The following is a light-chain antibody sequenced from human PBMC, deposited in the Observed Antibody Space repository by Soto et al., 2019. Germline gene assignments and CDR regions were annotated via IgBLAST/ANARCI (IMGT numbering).Light chain of an antibody. CDR1: QTISSW. J-gene: IGKJ1*01. V-gene: IGKV1-5*03. CDR2: KAS. Sequence: DLQTTQCPSTLSGTEGDRVAITCRASQTISSWLAWYQQKPGKAPKLLIYKASTLKSGVPSRFSGSGSGTEFTLTTSSLQPEDFAVYYCQQYNNWPRPTFGQGTKVDIK. CDR3: QQYNNWPRPT.